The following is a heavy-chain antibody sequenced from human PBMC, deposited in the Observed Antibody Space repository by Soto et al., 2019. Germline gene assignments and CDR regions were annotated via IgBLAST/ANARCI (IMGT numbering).Heavy chain of an antibody. J-gene: IGHJ5*02. CDR3: ARGVKYGAYSRWFDP. CDR1: GYTFTSYD. D-gene: IGHD4-17*01. Sequence: QVQLVQSGAEVKKPGASVKVSCKASGYTFTSYDINWVRQATGQGLEYLGWMNPNSGNTGYVQKFQGRITMTRDPSISTAYMELRSLRSEDTAVYFCARGVKYGAYSRWFDPWGQGTLVTVSS. V-gene: IGHV1-8*01. CDR2: MNPNSGNT.